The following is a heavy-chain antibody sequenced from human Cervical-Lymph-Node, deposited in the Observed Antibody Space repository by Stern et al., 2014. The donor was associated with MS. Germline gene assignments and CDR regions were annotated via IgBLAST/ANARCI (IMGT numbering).Heavy chain of an antibody. CDR3: ARHHGHSPTPFDS. Sequence: VQLVQSGAEVKKPGESLKISCKASRDSFTHYWIGWVRQMPGQGLEWMGIFLPGDSNPKASPSYEGQVTFSVDRSTSTAYLQWSSLKASDTAIYYGARHHGHSPTPFDSWGQGTRVTVSS. J-gene: IGHJ4*02. D-gene: IGHD5-24*01. CDR2: FLPGDSNP. CDR1: RDSFTHYW. V-gene: IGHV5-51*01.